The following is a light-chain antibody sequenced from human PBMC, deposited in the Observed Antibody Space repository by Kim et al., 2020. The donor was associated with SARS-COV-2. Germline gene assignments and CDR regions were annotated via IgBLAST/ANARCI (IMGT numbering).Light chain of an antibody. J-gene: IGKJ2*01. CDR1: ETISSDY. CDR2: GAS. V-gene: IGKV3-20*01. Sequence: EIVLTQSPGTLSLSPGERATLSCRTSETISSDYVAWYRHKPGQAPRLLIYGASTRATGIPERFSGSGSGTDFTLTISRLEPEDFAVYYCQQYDPSFPYTFGQGTKLEF. CDR3: QQYDPSFPYT.